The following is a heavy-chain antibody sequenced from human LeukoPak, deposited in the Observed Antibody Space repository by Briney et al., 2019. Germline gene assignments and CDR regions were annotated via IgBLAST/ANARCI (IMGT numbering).Heavy chain of an antibody. D-gene: IGHD1-26*01. CDR1: EFTFSDSA. Sequence: GGSLRLSCAASEFTFSDSAIHGVRQASGKGLEWVGRIRSKPQSYATAYDESLKGRFTISRDDSKNTAYLQMSSLKIEDTAVYYCTRVGPSTVVDYWGQGTQVTVSS. CDR3: TRVGPSTVVDY. J-gene: IGHJ4*02. CDR2: IRSKPQSYAT. V-gene: IGHV3-73*01.